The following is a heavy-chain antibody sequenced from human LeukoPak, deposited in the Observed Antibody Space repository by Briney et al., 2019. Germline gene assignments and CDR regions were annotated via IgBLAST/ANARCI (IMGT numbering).Heavy chain of an antibody. CDR1: GGSFTTYY. Sequence: PSETLSLTCAIYGGSFTTYYWSWIRQPPGKGLEWIGEINHNEFTNYNPSLKSRVTISVDTSKNQFSLKLSSVTAADTSVYYCARGPTVKYFDYWGQGILVTVSS. D-gene: IGHD4-17*01. V-gene: IGHV4-34*01. CDR3: ARGPTVKYFDY. J-gene: IGHJ4*02. CDR2: INHNEFT.